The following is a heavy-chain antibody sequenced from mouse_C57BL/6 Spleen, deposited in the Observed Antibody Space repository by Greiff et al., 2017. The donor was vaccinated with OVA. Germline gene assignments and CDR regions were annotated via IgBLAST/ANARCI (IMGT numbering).Heavy chain of an antibody. V-gene: IGHV3-6*01. CDR1: GYSITSGYY. J-gene: IGHJ4*01. D-gene: IGHD2-12*01. Sequence: EVQLQESGPGLVKPSQSLSLTCSVTGYSITSGYYWNWIRQFPGNKLEWMGSISYDGSNNYNPSLKNRISITRDTSKNQFFLKLNSVTTEDTATYYCARGETYYNYAMDYWGQGTSVTVSS. CDR3: ARGETYYNYAMDY. CDR2: ISYDGSN.